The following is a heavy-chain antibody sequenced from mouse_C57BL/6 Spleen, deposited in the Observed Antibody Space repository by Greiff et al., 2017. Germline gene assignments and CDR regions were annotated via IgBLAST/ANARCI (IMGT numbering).Heavy chain of an antibody. CDR3: ARLLTDYYAMDY. V-gene: IGHV1-26*01. D-gene: IGHD2-1*01. J-gene: IGHJ4*01. Sequence: EVQLQQSGPELVKPGASVKISCKASGYTFTDYYMNWVKQSHGQSLEWIGDINPNNGGTSYNQKFKGKATLTVDKSSSTAYMELRSLTSEDSAVYYCARLLTDYYAMDYWGQGTSVTVSS. CDR1: GYTFTDYY. CDR2: INPNNGGT.